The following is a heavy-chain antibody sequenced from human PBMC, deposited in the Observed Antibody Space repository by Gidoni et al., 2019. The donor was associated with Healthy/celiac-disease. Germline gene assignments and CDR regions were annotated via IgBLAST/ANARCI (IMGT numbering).Heavy chain of an antibody. CDR2: TYYSGST. CDR3: ARVAAGAFDI. D-gene: IGHD3-10*01. CDR1: GGSISSGGYY. V-gene: IGHV4-31*03. J-gene: IGHJ3*02. Sequence: QVQLQESAPGLVQPSQTLSLTCTVSGGSISSGGYYWSWIRQHPGKGLEWIEYTYYSGSTYYNPTLKSRVTISVDTSKNQFSLKVSSVTAAETAVYYCARVAAGAFDIWGQGTMVTVSS.